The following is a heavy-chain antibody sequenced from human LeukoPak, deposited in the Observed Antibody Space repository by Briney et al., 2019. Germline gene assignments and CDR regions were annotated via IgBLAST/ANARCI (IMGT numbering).Heavy chain of an antibody. CDR2: ISSSGSTI. J-gene: IGHJ3*02. CDR3: AKVRAMIVSSDAFDI. D-gene: IGHD3-22*01. Sequence: QPGGSLRLSCAASGFTFSSYEMNWVRQAPGKGLEWVSYISSSGSTIYYADSVKGRFTISRDNAKNSLYLQMNSLRAEDTAVYYCAKVRAMIVSSDAFDIWGQGTMVTVSS. CDR1: GFTFSSYE. V-gene: IGHV3-48*03.